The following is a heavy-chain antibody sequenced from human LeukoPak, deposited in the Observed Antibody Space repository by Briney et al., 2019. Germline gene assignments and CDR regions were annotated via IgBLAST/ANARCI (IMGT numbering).Heavy chain of an antibody. D-gene: IGHD3-10*01. Sequence: SETLSLTCTVSGGSINNSYWTWIRQPPGKGLEWIGHIYYSGSTNYSPSLKSRVTISVDKAKNQFSLNLNSVTAADTAVYYCARGGDRSFDYWGQGTLVTVSS. J-gene: IGHJ4*02. V-gene: IGHV4-59*12. CDR3: ARGGDRSFDY. CDR2: IYYSGST. CDR1: GGSINNSY.